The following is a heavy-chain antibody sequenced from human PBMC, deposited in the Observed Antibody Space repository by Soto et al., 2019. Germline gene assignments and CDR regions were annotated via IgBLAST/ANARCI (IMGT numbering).Heavy chain of an antibody. CDR1: VFTFSSYW. Sequence: VGSLRLSCASSVFTFSSYWMSCVRHSPGKWLEWVANIKQDGSEKYYVDSVKGRFTISRDNAKNSLYLQMNSLRAEDTAVYYCARVPDIVVVPAAIPGENWFEPWGQGTLVTVSS. D-gene: IGHD2-2*01. CDR2: IKQDGSEK. V-gene: IGHV3-7*01. CDR3: ARVPDIVVVPAAIPGENWFEP. J-gene: IGHJ5*02.